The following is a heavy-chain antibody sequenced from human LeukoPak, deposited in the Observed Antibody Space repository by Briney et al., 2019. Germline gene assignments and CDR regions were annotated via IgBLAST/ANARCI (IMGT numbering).Heavy chain of an antibody. CDR3: AAGRWELLRMDH. Sequence: PGGSLRLSCTASQFTFNSYSLNWVRQAPGKGLEWVSSISTSSRYIYYADSVKGRFTISRDNAKNSLFLQMNSLRVDDTAVYYCAAGRWELLRMDHWGQGALVTVSS. CDR1: QFTFNSYS. J-gene: IGHJ4*02. D-gene: IGHD1-26*01. CDR2: ISTSSRYI. V-gene: IGHV3-21*01.